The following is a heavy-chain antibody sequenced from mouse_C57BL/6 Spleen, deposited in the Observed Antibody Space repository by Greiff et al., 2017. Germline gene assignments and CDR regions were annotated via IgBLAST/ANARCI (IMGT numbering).Heavy chain of an antibody. CDR3: ARPSYYYGSSSFAY. CDR2: LDPSDSYT. J-gene: IGHJ3*01. CDR1: GYTFTSYW. Sequence: VQLQQPGAELVKPGASVKLSCKASGYTFTSYWMQWVKQRPGQGLEWIGELDPSDSYTNYNQKFKGKATLTVDTSSSTAYMQLSSLTSEDSAVYYCARPSYYYGSSSFAYWGQGTLVTVSA. V-gene: IGHV1-50*01. D-gene: IGHD1-1*01.